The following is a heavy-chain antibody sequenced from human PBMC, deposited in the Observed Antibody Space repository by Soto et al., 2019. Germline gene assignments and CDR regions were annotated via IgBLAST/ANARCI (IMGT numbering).Heavy chain of an antibody. D-gene: IGHD4-4*01. CDR2: IYYSGST. CDR3: ARNGEITTTYYYYYMDV. CDR1: GGSISSGGYY. Sequence: PSETLSLTCTVSGGSISSGGYYWSWIRQHPGKGLEWIGYIYYSGSTYYNPSLKSRVTISVDTSKNQFSLKLSSVTAADTAVYYCARNGEITTTYYYYYMDVWGKGTTVTVS. V-gene: IGHV4-31*03. J-gene: IGHJ6*03.